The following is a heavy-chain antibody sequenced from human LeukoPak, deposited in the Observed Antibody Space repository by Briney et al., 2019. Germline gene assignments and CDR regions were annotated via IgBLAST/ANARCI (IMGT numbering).Heavy chain of an antibody. CDR1: GFTFSSYG. V-gene: IGHV3-30*18. J-gene: IGHJ4*02. CDR2: ISYDGSNK. CDR3: AKVGFGELLPDY. Sequence: GGSLRLTCAASGFTFSSYGMHWVRQAPGKGLEWVAVISYDGSNKYYADSVKGRFTISRDNSKNTLYLQMNSLRAEDTAVYYCAKVGFGELLPDYWGQGTLVTVSS. D-gene: IGHD3-10*01.